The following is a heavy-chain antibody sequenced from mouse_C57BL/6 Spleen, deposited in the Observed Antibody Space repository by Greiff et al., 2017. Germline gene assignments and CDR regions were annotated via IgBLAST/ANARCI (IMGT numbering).Heavy chain of an antibody. CDR1: GFNIKDYY. CDR2: IDPEDGGT. CDR3: TTDYYGSRRYFDV. D-gene: IGHD1-1*01. V-gene: IGHV14-1*01. J-gene: IGHJ1*03. Sequence: EVQLVESGAELVRPGASVKLSCTASGFNIKDYYMHWVKQRPEQGLEWIGRIDPEDGGTEYDPKFQGKATMTADTSSNTAYLQLSSLTSEDTAVYYCTTDYYGSRRYFDVWGTGTTVTVSS.